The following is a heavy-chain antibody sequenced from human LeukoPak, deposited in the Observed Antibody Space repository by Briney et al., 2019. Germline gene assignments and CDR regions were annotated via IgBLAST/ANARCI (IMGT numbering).Heavy chain of an antibody. CDR3: ASYYDSSGYYPNSVYYYYYMDV. CDR2: INPNSGGT. CDR1: GYTFTGYY. J-gene: IGHJ6*03. D-gene: IGHD3-22*01. Sequence: ASVKVSCKASGYTFTGYYMHWVRQAPGQGLEWMGWINPNSGGTNYAQEFQGRVTMTRDTSISTAYMELSRLRSDDTAVYYCASYYDSSGYYPNSVYYYYYMDVWGKGTTVTVSS. V-gene: IGHV1-2*02.